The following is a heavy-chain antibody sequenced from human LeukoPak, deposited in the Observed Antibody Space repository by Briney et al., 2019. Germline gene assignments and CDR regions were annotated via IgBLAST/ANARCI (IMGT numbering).Heavy chain of an antibody. J-gene: IGHJ4*02. D-gene: IGHD4-17*01. CDR1: GFTFSSYG. CDR2: IWYDGSNK. CDR3: AGENFDYGDYG. Sequence: GGSLRLSCAASGFTFSSYGMHWVRQAPGKGLEWVAVIWYDGSNKYYADSVKGRFTISRDNSKNTLYLQMNSLRAEDTAVYYCAGENFDYGDYGWGQGTLVTVSS. V-gene: IGHV3-33*01.